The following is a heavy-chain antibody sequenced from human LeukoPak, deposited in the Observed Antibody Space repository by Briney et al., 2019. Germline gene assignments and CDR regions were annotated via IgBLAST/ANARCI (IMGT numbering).Heavy chain of an antibody. CDR2: INPNSGGT. J-gene: IGHJ4*02. D-gene: IGHD3-9*01. CDR1: GYTFTGYY. CDR3: ATLRNYAILTAPDY. V-gene: IGHV1-2*02. Sequence: ASVKVSCKASGYTFTGYYMHWVRQAPGQGLEWMGWINPNSGGTNYAQKFQGRVTMTRDTSISTAYMELSRLRSDDTAVYYCATLRNYAILTAPDYWGQGTLVTVSS.